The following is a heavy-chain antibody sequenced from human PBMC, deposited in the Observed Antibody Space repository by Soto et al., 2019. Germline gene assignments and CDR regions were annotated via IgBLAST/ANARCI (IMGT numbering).Heavy chain of an antibody. D-gene: IGHD2-8*01. V-gene: IGHV4-59*01. CDR3: ARAPMVLSRSYFDS. CDR1: GGSISNFY. CDR2: ISYSGNT. J-gene: IGHJ4*02. Sequence: PSETLSLTCTVSGGSISNFYWSWIRLPPGKGLEWIGYISYSGNTNYNPSLKSRVSISVDTSKNQLSLNLTSVTAADTAVYYCARAPMVLSRSYFDSWGQGTPVTVSS.